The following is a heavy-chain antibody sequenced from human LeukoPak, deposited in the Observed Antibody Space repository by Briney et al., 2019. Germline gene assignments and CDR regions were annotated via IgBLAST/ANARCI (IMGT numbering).Heavy chain of an antibody. CDR1: GASISSWY. CDR3: ARQTMLVGYANGLGFNY. Sequence: SETLSLTCNVTGASISSWYWSWIRQPPGKGLEWIGDIYGSGSTNYNPSLKSRVSMSADTSKNQISLNLKFVTAADTAVYYCARQTMLVGYANGLGFNYWGEGTLVTVSS. V-gene: IGHV4-59*01. D-gene: IGHD2-2*01. CDR2: IYGSGST. J-gene: IGHJ4*02.